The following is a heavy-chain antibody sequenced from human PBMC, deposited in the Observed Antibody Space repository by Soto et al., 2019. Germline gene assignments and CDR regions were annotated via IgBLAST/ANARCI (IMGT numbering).Heavy chain of an antibody. CDR2: ISDSGAVI. Sequence: EVQLLESGGGLVQPGGSLRLSCTASGFTFRNYAMIWVRQAPGKGLQWVSGISDSGAVIFHADSVRGRLTISSDNSKSRLYLLVNSLRAEDSALYYCAKCGNYDMLTGQGGFVPWGQGTLVTVSS. CDR3: AKCGNYDMLTGQGGFVP. J-gene: IGHJ5*02. CDR1: GFTFRNYA. V-gene: IGHV3-23*01. D-gene: IGHD3-9*01.